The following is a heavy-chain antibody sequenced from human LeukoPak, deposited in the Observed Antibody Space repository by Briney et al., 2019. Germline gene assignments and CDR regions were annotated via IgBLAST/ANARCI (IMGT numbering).Heavy chain of an antibody. CDR1: GYSISSGYY. Sequence: PSETLSLTCAGSGYSISSGYYRGWIRQPPGKGLEWIGSIYHSGSTYYNPSLKSRVTISVDTSKNQLSLKLSSVTAADTAVYYCASRFWSGYYTVGYYFDYWGQGTLVTVSS. CDR2: IYHSGST. J-gene: IGHJ4*02. CDR3: ASRFWSGYYTVGYYFDY. D-gene: IGHD3-3*01. V-gene: IGHV4-38-2*01.